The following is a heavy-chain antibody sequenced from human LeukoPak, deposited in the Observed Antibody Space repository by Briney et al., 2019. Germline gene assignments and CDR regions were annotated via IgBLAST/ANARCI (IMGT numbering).Heavy chain of an antibody. J-gene: IGHJ6*03. D-gene: IGHD2-2*02. V-gene: IGHV1-18*01. CDR1: SYTFTRYG. CDR3: ARVAAEVVGVPGAIGFGWLRRDYYYMDV. CDR2: ISGYNGNT. Sequence: ASVKVSCKASSYTFTRYGISWVRQAPGQGLEWMGWISGYNGNTNYAQKFQGRVTMTRDMSTSTVYMELSSLRSEDTAVYYCARVAAEVVGVPGAIGFGWLRRDYYYMDVWGKGTTVTVSS.